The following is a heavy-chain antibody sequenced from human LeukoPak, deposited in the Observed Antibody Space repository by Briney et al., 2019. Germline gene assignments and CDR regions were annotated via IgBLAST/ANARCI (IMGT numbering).Heavy chain of an antibody. D-gene: IGHD6-13*01. J-gene: IGHJ4*02. CDR1: GFTFSSYG. V-gene: IGHV3-30*02. CDR3: ARVGAPGTADY. Sequence: GGSLRLSCAASGFTFSSYGMHWVRQAPGKGLEWVAFIRYDGSNKYYADSVKGRFTISRDNAKNSLYLQMSSLRVEDTAVYYCARVGAPGTADYWGQGTLVTVSS. CDR2: IRYDGSNK.